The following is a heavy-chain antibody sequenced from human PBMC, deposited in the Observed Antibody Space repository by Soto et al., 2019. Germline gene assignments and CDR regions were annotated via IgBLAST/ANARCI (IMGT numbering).Heavy chain of an antibody. D-gene: IGHD2-2*01. CDR3: ARERNIVVVPAASLGYYYYGMDV. V-gene: IGHV4-34*01. CDR2: INHSGST. Sequence: QVQLQQWGAGLLKPSETLSLTCAVYGGSFSGYYWSWIRQPPGKGLEWIGEINHSGSTNYNPSLTGRVTISVDTSKNQFSLKLSSVTAADTAVYYCARERNIVVVPAASLGYYYYGMDVWGQGTTVTVSS. J-gene: IGHJ6*02. CDR1: GGSFSGYY.